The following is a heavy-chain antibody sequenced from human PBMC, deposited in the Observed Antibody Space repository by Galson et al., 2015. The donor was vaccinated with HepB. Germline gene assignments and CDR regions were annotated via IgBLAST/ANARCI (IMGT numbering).Heavy chain of an antibody. CDR3: AKIAGGPFDP. CDR2: ISYDGSNK. D-gene: IGHD1-26*01. CDR1: FSSYG. Sequence: FSSYGMHWVRQAPGKGLEWVAVISYDGSNKYYADSVKGRFTISRDNSKNTLYLQMNSLRAEDTAVYYCAKIAGGPFDPWGQGTLVTVSS. J-gene: IGHJ5*02. V-gene: IGHV3-30*18.